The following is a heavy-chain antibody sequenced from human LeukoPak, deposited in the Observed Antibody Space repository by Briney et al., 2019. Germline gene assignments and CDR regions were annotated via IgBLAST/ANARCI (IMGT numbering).Heavy chain of an antibody. V-gene: IGHV3-48*03. D-gene: IGHD4-11*01. CDR3: ARVSFFDGNYRADYFDC. CDR2: ISGSGGTM. J-gene: IGHJ4*02. CDR1: GFNFRSYE. Sequence: GGSLRLSCAASGFNFRSYEMNWVRQAPGKGLEWLSYISGSGGTMNYADSVKGRFSISRDNAKNSLYLQMNSLRAEDTAIYYCARVSFFDGNYRADYFDCWGQGTLVTVSS.